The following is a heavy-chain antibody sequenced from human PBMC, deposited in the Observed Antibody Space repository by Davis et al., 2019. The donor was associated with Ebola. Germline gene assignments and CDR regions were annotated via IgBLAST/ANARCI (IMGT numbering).Heavy chain of an antibody. CDR2: IYYSGST. CDR1: GGSISSSSYY. D-gene: IGHD2-21*01. J-gene: IGHJ4*02. V-gene: IGHV4-39*01. Sequence: MPSETLSLTCTVSGGSISSSSYYWGWIRQPPGKGLEWIGSIYYSGSTYYNPSLKSRVTISVDTSKNQFSLKLSSVTAADTAVYYCARQEGGLLWWPFDYWGQGTLVTVSS. CDR3: ARQEGGLLWWPFDY.